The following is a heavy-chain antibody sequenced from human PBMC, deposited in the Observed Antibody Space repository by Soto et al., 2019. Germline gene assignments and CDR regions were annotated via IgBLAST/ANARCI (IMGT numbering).Heavy chain of an antibody. J-gene: IGHJ4*02. V-gene: IGHV3-21*01. CDR1: GFTFSSYS. Sequence: EVQLVESGGGLVKPGGSLRLSCAASGFTFSSYSMNWVRQAPGKGLEWVSSISSSSSYIYYADSVKGRFTISRDNAKNSLYLQMNSLRAEDTAVYYCARAVTVRGDVAPDYWGQGTLVTVSS. CDR2: ISSSSSYI. CDR3: ARAVTVRGDVAPDY. D-gene: IGHD3-10*01.